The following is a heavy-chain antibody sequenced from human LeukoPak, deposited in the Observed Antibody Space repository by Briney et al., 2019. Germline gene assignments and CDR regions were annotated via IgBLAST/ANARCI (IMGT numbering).Heavy chain of an antibody. CDR3: ARLIGYCNSTSCWDYYYYGMDV. J-gene: IGHJ6*04. CDR2: TYYIGSS. CDR1: GRSLSSYY. V-gene: IGHV4-59*01. D-gene: IGHD2-2*01. Sequence: SETLSLTWIVTGRSLSSYYLSWIRPPARKGLEWVGYTYYIGSSNYNPSHKSRVTISVDPSKNQFSLKLSSVTAADTAVYYCARLIGYCNSTSCWDYYYYGMDVWGKRTTVTVSS.